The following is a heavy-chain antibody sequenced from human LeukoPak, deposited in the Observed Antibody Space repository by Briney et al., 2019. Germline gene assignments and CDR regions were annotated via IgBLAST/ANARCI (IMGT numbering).Heavy chain of an antibody. V-gene: IGHV4-59*01. CDR3: ARVGSYGWDYYYYMDV. D-gene: IGHD5-18*01. CDR1: GGSISSYY. CDR2: IYYSGST. Sequence: SETLSLTCTVSGGSISSYYWSWIRQPPGKGLEWIGYIYYSGSTNYNPSLKSRVTISVDTSKNQFSLKLSSVTAADTAVYYCARVGSYGWDYYYYMDVWGKGTTVTISS. J-gene: IGHJ6*03.